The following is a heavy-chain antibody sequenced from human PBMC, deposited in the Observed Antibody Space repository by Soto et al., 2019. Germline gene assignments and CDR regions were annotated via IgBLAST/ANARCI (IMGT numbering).Heavy chain of an antibody. CDR2: ISGSGGSS. CDR3: AKVPKRAAAGRYEYYTYGMDV. V-gene: IGHV3-23*01. Sequence: GGSLRLSCAASGFAFSTYAMTWVRQAPGKGLEWVSVISGSGGSSYYAATVKCRFTISRDNSKKTLFLQMNGLRAEDTAVYYCAKVPKRAAAGRYEYYTYGMDVWGQGTTVTVSS. J-gene: IGHJ6*02. CDR1: GFAFSTYA. D-gene: IGHD6-13*01.